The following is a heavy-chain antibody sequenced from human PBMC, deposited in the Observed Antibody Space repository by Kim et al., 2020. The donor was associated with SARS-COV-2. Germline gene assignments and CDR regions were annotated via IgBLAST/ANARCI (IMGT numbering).Heavy chain of an antibody. CDR2: INPNDHSA. CDR3: AGEATFDNWFYP. Sequence: ASVKVSCKASGDTSTKYYIHWVRQAPGQGLEWMGIINPNDHSATYAQKFKGRVTVTRDASTRTVYMELSSLTSEDTALYFCAGEATFDNWFYPLGQGTL. CDR1: GDTSTKYY. V-gene: IGHV1-46*01. J-gene: IGHJ5*02.